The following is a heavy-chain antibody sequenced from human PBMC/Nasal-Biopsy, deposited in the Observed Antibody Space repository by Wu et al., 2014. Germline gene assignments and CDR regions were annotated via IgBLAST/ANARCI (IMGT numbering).Heavy chain of an antibody. J-gene: IGHJ3*02. D-gene: IGHD3-10*01. CDR1: PGSIGTYY. CDR2: VHYSGTA. CDR3: ARRRAYGSASSRAFDI. Sequence: TLSLTCTVSPGSIGTYYWSWIRQAPKGLEWIGYVHYSGTANYNPSLKSRVTISIDTSNNQFSLRLTSVTAADTAMYYCARRRAYGSASSRAFDIWGQGTMVTVSS. V-gene: IGHV4-59*01.